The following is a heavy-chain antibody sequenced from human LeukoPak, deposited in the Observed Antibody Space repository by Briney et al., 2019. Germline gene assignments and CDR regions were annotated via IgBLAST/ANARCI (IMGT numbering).Heavy chain of an antibody. J-gene: IGHJ6*03. CDR3: ARGESATNYYYMDV. D-gene: IGHD3-10*01. V-gene: IGHV3-21*01. Sequence: GGSLRLSCAASGFTFSSYSMNWVRQAPGKGLKWVSSISSSSSYIYYADSVKGRFTISRDNAKNSLYLQMNSLRAEDTAVYYCARGESATNYYYMDVWGKGTTVTVSS. CDR2: ISSSSSYI. CDR1: GFTFSSYS.